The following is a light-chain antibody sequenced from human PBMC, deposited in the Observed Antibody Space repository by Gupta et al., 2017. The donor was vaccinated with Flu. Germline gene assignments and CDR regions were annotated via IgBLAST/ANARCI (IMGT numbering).Light chain of an antibody. CDR3: QQRSNWLT. J-gene: IGKJ4*01. CDR1: QSVSSY. CDR2: DGS. V-gene: IGKV3-11*01. Sequence: EIVLTQSPATLSLSPGERATLSCRASQSVSSYLAWYQQKPGQAPRLLIYDGSNRATGIPARFSSSGSGTDFTLTISSLEPEDFAVYYCQQRSNWLTFGGGTKVEIK.